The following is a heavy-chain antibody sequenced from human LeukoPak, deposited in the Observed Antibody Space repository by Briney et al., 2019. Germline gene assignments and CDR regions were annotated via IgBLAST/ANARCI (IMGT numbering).Heavy chain of an antibody. Sequence: PSETLSLTCTVSGGTVSTYHWSWIQQPPGKGLEWIGYIYNSGSTNYNPSLKSRVTMSVDTSKNQFSLRLTSVTAADTAVYYCARTVSQWLANDAFDIWGQGTMVTVSS. CDR3: ARTVSQWLANDAFDI. J-gene: IGHJ3*02. D-gene: IGHD6-19*01. CDR2: IYNSGST. V-gene: IGHV4-59*02. CDR1: GGTVSTYH.